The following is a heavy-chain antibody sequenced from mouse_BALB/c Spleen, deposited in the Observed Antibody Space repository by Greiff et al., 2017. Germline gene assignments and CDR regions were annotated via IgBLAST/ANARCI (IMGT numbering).Heavy chain of an antibody. CDR3: AKTGSWVGSGFAY. CDR1: GFSLTSYG. J-gene: IGHJ3*01. V-gene: IGHV2-5-1*01. D-gene: IGHD3-1*01. Sequence: VQVVESGPSLVQPSQSLSITCTVSGFSLTSYGVHWVRQSPGKGLEWLGVIWRGGSTDYNAAFMSRLSITKDNSKSQVFFKMNSLQADDTAIYYCAKTGSWVGSGFAYWGQGTLVTVSA. CDR2: IWRGGST.